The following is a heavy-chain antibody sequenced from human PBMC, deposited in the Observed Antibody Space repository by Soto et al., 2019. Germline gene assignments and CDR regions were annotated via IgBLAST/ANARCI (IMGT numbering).Heavy chain of an antibody. CDR1: GGTFSSYA. CDR3: ASQEYCSSTSCYAYYYYGMDV. J-gene: IGHJ6*02. CDR2: IIPIFGTA. D-gene: IGHD2-2*01. V-gene: IGHV1-69*13. Sequence: GASVKVSCKASGGTFSSYAISWVRQAPGQGLEWMGGIIPIFGTANYAQKFQGRVTITADESTSTAYMELSSLRSEDTAVYYCASQEYCSSTSCYAYYYYGMDVWGQGNTVTVSS.